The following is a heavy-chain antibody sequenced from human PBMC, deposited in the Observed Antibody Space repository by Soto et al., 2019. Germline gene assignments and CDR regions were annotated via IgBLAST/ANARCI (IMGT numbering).Heavy chain of an antibody. CDR1: GYTFTSYG. V-gene: IGHV1-18*04. CDR2: ISAYNGNT. Sequence: ASVKVSCKASGYTFTSYGISWVRQAPGQGLEWMGWISAYNGNTNYAQKLQGRVTMTTDTSTSTAYMELRSLRSDDTAVYYCTRAVYCSSTSCRNKAYYYYYYGMDVWG. D-gene: IGHD2-2*01. J-gene: IGHJ6*02. CDR3: TRAVYCSSTSCRNKAYYYYYYGMDV.